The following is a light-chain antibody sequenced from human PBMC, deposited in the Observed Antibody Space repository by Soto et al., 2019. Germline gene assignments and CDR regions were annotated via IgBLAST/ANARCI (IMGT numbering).Light chain of an antibody. V-gene: IGLV2-14*01. CDR1: SSDIGSYNY. CDR2: EVS. CDR3: CSYTSRGIWV. Sequence: QSVLTQPASVSGSPGQSITISCTGTSSDIGSYNYVSWYQHHPGKAPRLMIYEVSNRPSGVSNRFSASKSGNTASLSISGLQAEDEADYYCCSYTSRGIWVFGGGTKLTVL. J-gene: IGLJ3*02.